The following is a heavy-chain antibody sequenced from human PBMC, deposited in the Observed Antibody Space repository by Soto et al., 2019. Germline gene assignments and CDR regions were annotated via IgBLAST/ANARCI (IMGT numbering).Heavy chain of an antibody. CDR3: AHKGPEDWPLDY. Sequence: QITLKESGPTLVRPTQTLTLTCAFSGFSHSTSGVGVGWIHQPPGKALEWLAVIYWDDSKNYRPYLRSRLNITKDTSKKQVVVTMTNTDPMDTGTYLCAHKGPEDWPLDYWGQGTLVTVSS. V-gene: IGHV2-5*02. J-gene: IGHJ4*02. CDR1: GFSHSTSGVG. D-gene: IGHD3-9*01. CDR2: IYWDDSK.